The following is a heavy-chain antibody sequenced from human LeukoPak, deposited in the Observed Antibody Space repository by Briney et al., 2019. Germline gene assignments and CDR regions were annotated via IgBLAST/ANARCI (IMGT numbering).Heavy chain of an antibody. J-gene: IGHJ4*02. D-gene: IGHD4-17*01. CDR3: ASGTTVTMDY. Sequence: GGSLRLSCAASGFTVSSIHMVWVRQAPGKGLEWVSVTYTGGNSYYADSVKGRFIISRDNSKSTLYLQMSSLRAEDTAVYSCASGTTVTMDYWGQGTLDTVSS. V-gene: IGHV3-53*05. CDR1: GFTVSSIH. CDR2: TYTGGNS.